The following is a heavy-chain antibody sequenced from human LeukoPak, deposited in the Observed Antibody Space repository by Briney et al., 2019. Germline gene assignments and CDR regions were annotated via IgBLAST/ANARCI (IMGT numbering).Heavy chain of an antibody. CDR1: GFTFSSYW. V-gene: IGHV3-74*01. J-gene: IGHJ4*02. CDR2: INSDGSST. D-gene: IGHD3-10*01. CDR3: ARDRGSPRIFDY. Sequence: GGSLRLSCAASGFTFSSYWIHWVRQAPGKGLVWVSCINSDGSSTSYADSVKGRFTISRDNAKNSLYLQMNSLRAEDTAVYYCARDRGSPRIFDYWGQGTLVTVSS.